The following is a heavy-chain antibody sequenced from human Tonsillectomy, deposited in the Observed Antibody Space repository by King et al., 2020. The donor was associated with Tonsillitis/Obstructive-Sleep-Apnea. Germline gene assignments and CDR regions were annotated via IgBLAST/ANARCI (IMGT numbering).Heavy chain of an antibody. CDR2: NYYSGST. CDR3: ARVSYSSGWLPFDY. D-gene: IGHD6-19*01. V-gene: IGHV4-59*01. Sequence: VQLQESGPGLVKASETLSLTCTVSGGSISSYYWSWIRQPPGKGLEWIGYNYYSGSTNYNPSLKSRVTISVDTSKNQFSLKLSSVTAADTAVYYCARVSYSSGWLPFDYWGQGTLVTVSS. J-gene: IGHJ4*02. CDR1: GGSISSYY.